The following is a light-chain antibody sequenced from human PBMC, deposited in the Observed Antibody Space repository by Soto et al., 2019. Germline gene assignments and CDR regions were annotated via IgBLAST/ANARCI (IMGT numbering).Light chain of an antibody. Sequence: QSALTQPASVSGSPGQSITISCTGTSSDVGGYNYVSWYQHHPVKAPKLMIYEVSNRPSGVSNRFSGSKSGNTASLTISGLQAEDEADYFCSSYGSTSTRYVFGTGTKVTVL. J-gene: IGLJ1*01. CDR3: SSYGSTSTRYV. V-gene: IGLV2-14*01. CDR2: EVS. CDR1: SSDVGGYNY.